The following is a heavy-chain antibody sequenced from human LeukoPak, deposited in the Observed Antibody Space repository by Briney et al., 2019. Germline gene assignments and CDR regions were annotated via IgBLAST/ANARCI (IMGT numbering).Heavy chain of an antibody. CDR1: GGTFSSYA. J-gene: IGHJ4*02. CDR2: IIPILGIA. D-gene: IGHD5-24*01. V-gene: IGHV1-69*04. Sequence: ASVKVSCKASGGTFSSYAISWVRQAPGQGLEWMGRIIPILGIANYAQKFQGRVTITADKSTSTAYMELSSLRSEDTAVYYCARDGYNPSPYFDYWGQGTLVTVSS. CDR3: ARDGYNPSPYFDY.